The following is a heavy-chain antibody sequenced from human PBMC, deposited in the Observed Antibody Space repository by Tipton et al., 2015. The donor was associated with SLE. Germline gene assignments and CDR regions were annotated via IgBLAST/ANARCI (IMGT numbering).Heavy chain of an antibody. V-gene: IGHV3-74*01. J-gene: IGHJ6*03. CDR2: INNDGSST. CDR1: GFTFRSHW. CDR3: AREPHYYYYMDV. Sequence: SLRLSCAASGFTFRSHWMHWVRQAPGKGLVWVARINNDGSSTSYAASVEGRFTISRDNARKTLNLQMNSLRAEDTAVYYCAREPHYYYYMDVWGKGTTVTVSS.